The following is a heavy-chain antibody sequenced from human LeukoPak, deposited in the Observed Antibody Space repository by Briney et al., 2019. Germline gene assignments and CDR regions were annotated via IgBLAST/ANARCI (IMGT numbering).Heavy chain of an antibody. CDR2: ISGSGGST. J-gene: IGHJ6*02. D-gene: IGHD1-26*01. CDR1: GFTFSSYA. V-gene: IGHV3-23*01. CDR3: AKGVGPTLYGMDV. Sequence: PGGSLRLSCAVSGFTFSSYAMSWVRQAPGKGLEWVSGISGSGGSTYYADSVKGRFTISRDNSKNTLYLQMNSLRAEDTAVYYCAKGVGPTLYGMDVWGQGTTVTVSS.